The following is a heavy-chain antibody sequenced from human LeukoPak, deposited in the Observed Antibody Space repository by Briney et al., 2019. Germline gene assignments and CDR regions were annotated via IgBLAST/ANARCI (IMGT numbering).Heavy chain of an antibody. J-gene: IGHJ3*02. Sequence: ASVKVSCKVSGYTLTELSMHWVRQAPGKGLEWMGGFDPEDGETIYAQKFQGRVTMTEDTSTDTAYMELSSLRSEDTAVYYCATSSPDSSGYYDAFDIWGQGTMVTVSS. CDR3: ATSSPDSSGYYDAFDI. CDR1: GYTLTELS. V-gene: IGHV1-24*01. D-gene: IGHD3-22*01. CDR2: FDPEDGET.